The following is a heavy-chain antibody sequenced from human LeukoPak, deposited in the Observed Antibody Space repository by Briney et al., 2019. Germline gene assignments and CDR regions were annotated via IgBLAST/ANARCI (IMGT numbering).Heavy chain of an antibody. J-gene: IGHJ3*02. Sequence: ASVKVSCKASGYTFTSYGISWVRQPPGQGLEWMGWISVNNGNTNYAQKLQGRVTMTTDTSTRTAYMELRSLRSGDTAVYYCAKRIAAAGTSPNDAFDIWGQGTMVTVSS. D-gene: IGHD6-13*01. CDR3: AKRIAAAGTSPNDAFDI. CDR1: GYTFTSYG. CDR2: ISVNNGNT. V-gene: IGHV1-18*01.